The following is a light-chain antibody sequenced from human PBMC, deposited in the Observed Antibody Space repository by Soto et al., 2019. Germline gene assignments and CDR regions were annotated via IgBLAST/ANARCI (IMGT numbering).Light chain of an antibody. CDR3: QQRSNWPPYT. CDR2: DAS. CDR1: QSVSSY. Sequence: EIVLTQSPATLSLSPGERATLSCRASQSVSSYLAWYQQKPGQAPRLLIYDASTRATGIPAGLSGSGSGTDFTLTISSLEPEDFSVYYCQQRSNWPPYTFGQGTKLEIK. J-gene: IGKJ2*01. V-gene: IGKV3-11*01.